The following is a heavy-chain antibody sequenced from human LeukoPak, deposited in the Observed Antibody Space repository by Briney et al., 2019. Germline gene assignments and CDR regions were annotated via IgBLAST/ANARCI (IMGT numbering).Heavy chain of an antibody. J-gene: IGHJ4*02. D-gene: IGHD1-26*01. Sequence: ASVKVSCKASGGTFSSYAISWVRQATGQGLEWMGWMNPNSGNTGYAQKFQGRVTMTRNTSISTAYMELSSLRSEDTAVYYCARGVVGVPTSYWGQGTLVTVSS. CDR2: MNPNSGNT. V-gene: IGHV1-8*02. CDR3: ARGVVGVPTSY. CDR1: GGTFSSYA.